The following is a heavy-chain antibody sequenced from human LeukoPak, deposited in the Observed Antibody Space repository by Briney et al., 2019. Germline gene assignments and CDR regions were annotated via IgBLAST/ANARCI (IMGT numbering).Heavy chain of an antibody. V-gene: IGHV3-74*01. CDR2: INSDGSST. CDR3: ARDSGSYVLAN. CDR1: GFTFSSYW. Sequence: GGSLRLSCAASGFTFSSYWMHWVRQAPGKGLGWVSRINSDGSSTSYAESVKGRFTISRDNAKNTLYLQMNSLRAEDTAVYYCARDSGSYVLANWGQGTLVTVSS. D-gene: IGHD1-26*01. J-gene: IGHJ4*02.